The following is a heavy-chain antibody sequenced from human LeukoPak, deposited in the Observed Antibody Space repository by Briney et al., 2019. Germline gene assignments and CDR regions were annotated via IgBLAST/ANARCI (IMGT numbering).Heavy chain of an antibody. Sequence: PSQTLSLTCTVSGGSISSGSYYWSWIRQPAGKGLEWIGRIYTSGSTNYNPSLKSRVTISVDTSKNQFSLKLSSVTAADTAVYYCARESTEGYYGMDVWGQGTTVTVSS. J-gene: IGHJ6*02. V-gene: IGHV4-61*02. CDR3: ARESTEGYYGMDV. D-gene: IGHD2-2*01. CDR2: IYTSGST. CDR1: GGSISSGSYY.